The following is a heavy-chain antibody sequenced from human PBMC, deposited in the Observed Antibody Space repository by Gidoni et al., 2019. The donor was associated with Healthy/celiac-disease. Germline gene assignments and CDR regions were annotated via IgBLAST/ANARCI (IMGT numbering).Heavy chain of an antibody. V-gene: IGHV3-49*04. Sequence: EVQLVESGGGLVQPGRSLRLSCTASGFTFGDYAMSWVRQAPGKGLEWVGFIRSKAYGGTTEYAASVKGRFTISRDDSKSIAYLQMNSLKTEDTAVYYCTRGSDAFDIWGQGTMVTVSS. CDR1: GFTFGDYA. J-gene: IGHJ3*02. CDR2: IRSKAYGGTT. CDR3: TRGSDAFDI.